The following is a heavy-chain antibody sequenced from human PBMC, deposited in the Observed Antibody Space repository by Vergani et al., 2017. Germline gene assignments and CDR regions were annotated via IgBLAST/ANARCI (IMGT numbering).Heavy chain of an antibody. Sequence: QVQLVQSGAEVKKPGASVKVSCKASGYTFTSYYMHCVRQAPGQGLEWMGIINPSGGSTSYAQKFQGRFTMTRDTATSTVYMKLSSLRSEDTAVYYCTRGLYYDSIAYWAYLGQGALVIVSS. V-gene: IGHV1-46*03. CDR2: INPSGGST. D-gene: IGHD3-22*01. J-gene: IGHJ4*02. CDR1: GYTFTSYY. CDR3: TRGLYYDSIAYWAY.